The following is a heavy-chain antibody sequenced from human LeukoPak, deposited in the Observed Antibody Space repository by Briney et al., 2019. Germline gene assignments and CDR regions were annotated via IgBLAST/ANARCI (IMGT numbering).Heavy chain of an antibody. D-gene: IGHD6-13*01. Sequence: SETLSLTCTVSGGSISSYYWSWIRQPAGKGLEWIGRIYSTGSTNYNPSLKSRVTMSVDTSKNQFSLRLRSVTAADTAVYYCARQLASAGTAGFDFWGQGALVTVSS. CDR2: IYSTGST. CDR1: GGSISSYY. V-gene: IGHV4-4*07. J-gene: IGHJ4*02. CDR3: ARQLASAGTAGFDF.